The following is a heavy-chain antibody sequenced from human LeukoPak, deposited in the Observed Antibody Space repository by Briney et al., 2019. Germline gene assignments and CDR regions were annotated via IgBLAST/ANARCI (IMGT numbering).Heavy chain of an antibody. CDR3: ARGTLEHCSGASCYPLDS. D-gene: IGHD2-15*01. CDR1: GFTFSNYA. V-gene: IGHV3-23*01. Sequence: GGSLRLSCTASGFTFSNYAMSWVRQTPGKGLECVSVVTGSGGDTYYTGSVNGRFTISRDNSKNTLYLQMNSLRAEDTAVYYCARGTLEHCSGASCYPLDSWGQGTLVTVSS. CDR2: VTGSGGDT. J-gene: IGHJ5*01.